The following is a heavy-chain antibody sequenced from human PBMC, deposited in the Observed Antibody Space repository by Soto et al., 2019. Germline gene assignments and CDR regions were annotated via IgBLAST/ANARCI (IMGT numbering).Heavy chain of an antibody. CDR1: GGSISTNNW. CDR2: IQHTGSI. V-gene: IGHV4-4*02. CDR3: ARERGAGAYQEFDY. D-gene: IGHD6-19*01. J-gene: IGHJ4*02. Sequence: QVQLQESGPGLVKPSGTLSLTCAVSGGSISTNNWWHWIRQPPGKDLEWIGEIQHTGSINYTPTLKSRVTMSIDESKNQFSLRLTSVTAADTAVYYCARERGAGAYQEFDYWGQGTLVTVSS.